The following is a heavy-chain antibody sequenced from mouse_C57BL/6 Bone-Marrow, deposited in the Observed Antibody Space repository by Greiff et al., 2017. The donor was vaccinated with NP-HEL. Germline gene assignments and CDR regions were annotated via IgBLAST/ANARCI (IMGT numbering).Heavy chain of an antibody. D-gene: IGHD2-1*01. CDR3: ARGGLLWDY. J-gene: IGHJ4*01. V-gene: IGHV1-81*01. CDR1: GYTFTSYG. CDR2: IHPNSGST. Sequence: VQLQQSGAELARPGASVKLSCKASGYTFTSYGISWVKQRTGQGLEWIGMIHPNSGSTNYNEKFKSKATLTVDKSSSTAYMQLSSLTSEDSAVYYCARGGLLWDYWGQGTSVTVSS.